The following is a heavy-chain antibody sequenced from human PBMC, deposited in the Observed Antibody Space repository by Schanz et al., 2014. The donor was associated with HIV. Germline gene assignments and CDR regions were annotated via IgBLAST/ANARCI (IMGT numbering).Heavy chain of an antibody. CDR3: TTENLRS. CDR2: IKSKIDAGTT. CDR1: GLSFNDAW. Sequence: VQLVESGGCVVQPGRSLRLSCAASGLSFNDAWMTWVRQAPGKGLEWVGRIKSKIDAGTTDYAAPVKGRFTLSRDDSKNTLYLQMKSLKTEDTAVYYCTTENLRSWGQGTLVTVSS. J-gene: IGHJ4*02. V-gene: IGHV3-15*01.